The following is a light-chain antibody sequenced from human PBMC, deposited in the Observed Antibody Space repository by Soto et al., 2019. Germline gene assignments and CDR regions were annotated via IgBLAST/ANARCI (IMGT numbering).Light chain of an antibody. J-gene: IGKJ1*01. Sequence: EVVLTQSPGTVSLSPGERATLSCRASQSVTSNYLAWYQQKPGQAPRLLIYAASSRATGIPDRFSGSGSGTDFSLNISRLEPEDFAVYYCQQYGSALTWTFGQGTKVEIK. V-gene: IGKV3-20*01. CDR3: QQYGSALTWT. CDR1: QSVTSNY. CDR2: AAS.